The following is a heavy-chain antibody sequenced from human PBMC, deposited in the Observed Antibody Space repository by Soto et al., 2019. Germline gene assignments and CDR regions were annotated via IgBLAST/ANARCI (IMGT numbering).Heavy chain of an antibody. CDR2: TNQDGSEK. Sequence: EVHLVESGGGLVQTGGSLRLSCAIFEGTVIRDWMNWVRQAPGKGLEWVAHTNQDGSEKYYVDSVKGRFTISRDNDKNSLDLQMNRLRAEDTAMYYCSGGVGDAFWGQGTLVTVSS. V-gene: IGHV3-7*04. J-gene: IGHJ4*02. CDR3: SGGVGDAF. CDR1: EGTVIRDW. D-gene: IGHD1-26*01.